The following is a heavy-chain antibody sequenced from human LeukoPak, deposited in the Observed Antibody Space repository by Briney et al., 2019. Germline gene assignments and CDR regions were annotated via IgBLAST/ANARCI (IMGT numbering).Heavy chain of an antibody. CDR3: AAHDFDY. J-gene: IGHJ4*02. CDR1: GGSFSGYY. Sequence: SETLSLTCAVYGGSFSGYYWSWIRQPPGKGLEWIGEINHSGSTNYNPSLKSRVTISVDTSKNQFSLKLSFVTAADTAVYYCAAHDFDYWGQGTLVTVPS. CDR2: INHSGST. V-gene: IGHV4-34*01.